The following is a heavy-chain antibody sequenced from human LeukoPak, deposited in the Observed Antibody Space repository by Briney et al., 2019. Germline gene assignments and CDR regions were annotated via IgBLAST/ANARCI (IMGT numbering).Heavy chain of an antibody. Sequence: PSETLSLTCTVSGGSISSSSYYWGWIRQPPGKGLEWIGSIYYSGSTYYNPSLKSRVTISVDTSKNQFSLKLSSVTAADTAVYYCARGIVDVVVVAATRDWFDPWGQGTLVTVSS. D-gene: IGHD2-15*01. J-gene: IGHJ5*02. CDR2: IYYSGST. V-gene: IGHV4-39*07. CDR3: ARGIVDVVVVAATRDWFDP. CDR1: GGSISSSSYY.